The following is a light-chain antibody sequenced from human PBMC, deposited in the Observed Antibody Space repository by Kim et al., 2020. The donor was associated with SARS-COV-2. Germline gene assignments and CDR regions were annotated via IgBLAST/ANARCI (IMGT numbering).Light chain of an antibody. CDR2: GAS. CDR3: QQYGSSPRT. J-gene: IGKJ1*01. V-gene: IGKV3-20*01. CDR1: QSVSSSY. Sequence: EIVLTQSPGTLSLSPGERATLSCRASQSVSSSYLAWYQQKPGRAPRLLIYGASSGATGIPDRFSGSDSGTDFTLTISRLEPEDFAVYYCQQYGSSPRTFGQGTKVDIK.